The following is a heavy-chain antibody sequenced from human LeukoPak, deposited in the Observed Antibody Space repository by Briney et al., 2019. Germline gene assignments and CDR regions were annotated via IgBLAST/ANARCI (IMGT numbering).Heavy chain of an antibody. J-gene: IGHJ4*02. CDR1: GFPFSTFS. CDR2: ITGTSSAT. CDR3: ARDRSVVNFDF. V-gene: IGHV3-48*01. D-gene: IGHD3-16*02. Sequence: GGSLRLSCAASGFPFSTFSMHWVRQAPGRGLEWVSYITGTSSATYYADSVKGRFTISRDNAKNSSYLQMNSLRAEDTAVYYCARDRSVVNFDFWGQGTLVTVSS.